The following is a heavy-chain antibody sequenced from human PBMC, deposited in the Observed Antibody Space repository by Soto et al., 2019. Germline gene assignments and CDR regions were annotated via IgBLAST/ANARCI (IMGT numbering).Heavy chain of an antibody. CDR3: ARHHIAVTAEFIDS. J-gene: IGHJ5*01. D-gene: IGHD2-21*02. V-gene: IGHV4-61*01. CDR2: VFHIGNT. Sequence: PSETLSLTCTFSVVSVNSDNFYWSWIRQPPGKGLEWIGYVFHIGNTNYSPSLKSRVTMSIDTSRNQFSLRLSSVTAADTAVYFCARHHIAVTAEFIDSWARGNMVNVS. CDR1: VVSVNSDNFY.